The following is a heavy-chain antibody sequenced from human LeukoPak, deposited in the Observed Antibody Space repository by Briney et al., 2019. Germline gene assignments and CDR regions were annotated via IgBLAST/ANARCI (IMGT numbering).Heavy chain of an antibody. Sequence: GGSLRLSCAASGFTFNNFSMTWVRQPPGRGLEWGSSISGSFSFTYYADSLKDRFTISRDNTKNSLYRQKNSLSAEDTGTFYCARNSAECGSSTCCYRHCYYMDVWGKGTTVTVSS. CDR2: ISGSFSFT. V-gene: IGHV3-21*01. CDR1: GFTFNNFS. CDR3: ARNSAECGSSTCCYRHCYYMDV. D-gene: IGHD3-16*02. J-gene: IGHJ6*03.